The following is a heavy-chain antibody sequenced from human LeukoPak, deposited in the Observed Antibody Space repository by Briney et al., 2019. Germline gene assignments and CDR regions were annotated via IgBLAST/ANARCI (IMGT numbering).Heavy chain of an antibody. CDR2: ISNSGSTK. CDR3: AAVIDY. J-gene: IGHJ4*02. V-gene: IGHV3-11*04. CDR1: Y. Sequence: YWGWIRQAPGKGLEWISYISNSGSTKYYADSVKGRFTISRDNAKNSVFLQMNSLRAEDTAVYYCAAVIDYCGQGTLVTVSS.